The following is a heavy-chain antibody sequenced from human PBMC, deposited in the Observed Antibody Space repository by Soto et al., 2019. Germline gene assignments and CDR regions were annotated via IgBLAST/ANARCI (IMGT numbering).Heavy chain of an antibody. V-gene: IGHV4-30-2*01. D-gene: IGHD2-15*01. Sequence: SETLSLTCAVSGGSISSDTYSWSWIRQPPGKGLEWVGYIHHSGNTYFNPSLKSRVTISVDRSKNQLSLKLTSVTAADTAVYYCARTMLLGWFDSWGQGTLVTVSS. CDR1: GGSISSDTYS. CDR3: ARTMLLGWFDS. J-gene: IGHJ5*01. CDR2: IHHSGNT.